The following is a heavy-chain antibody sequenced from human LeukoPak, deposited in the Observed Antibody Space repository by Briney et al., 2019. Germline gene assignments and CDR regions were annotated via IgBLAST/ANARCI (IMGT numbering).Heavy chain of an antibody. CDR1: RYTFTSYD. CDR2: MNPHSGNT. D-gene: IGHD2-15*01. J-gene: IGHJ4*02. Sequence: ASVKVSCKATRYTFTSYDINWVRQATGQGLEWMGWMNPHSGNTGYAQKFQARVTMTRNTCISTAYMERSSLRSEDTAVDYCARGTRGTLGYCSGGSCYSFFYWGQGTLVTVSS. CDR3: ARGTRGTLGYCSGGSCYSFFY. V-gene: IGHV1-8*01.